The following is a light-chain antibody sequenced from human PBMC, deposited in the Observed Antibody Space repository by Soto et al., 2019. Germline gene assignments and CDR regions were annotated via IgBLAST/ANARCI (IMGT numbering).Light chain of an antibody. CDR1: HSIGSW. J-gene: IGKJ5*01. CDR2: KAS. CDR3: QQRSNWPPSIT. V-gene: IGKV1-5*03. Sequence: DIQMTQSPFTLSASVGDRVTITCRASHSIGSWLAWSQQKAGKVPKLLIHKASRLDSGVSSRFSGSGSGTDFTLTISSLQSEDFAVYYCQQRSNWPPSITFGQGTRLE.